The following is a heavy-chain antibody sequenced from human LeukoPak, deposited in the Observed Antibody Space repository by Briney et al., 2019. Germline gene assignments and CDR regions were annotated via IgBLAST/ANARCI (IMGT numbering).Heavy chain of an antibody. D-gene: IGHD3-22*01. J-gene: IGHJ1*01. CDR2: IKTDGSEK. CDR1: GFTFSNYW. CDR3: ATYSSFNRREFQY. Sequence: GGSLRLSCEGSGFTFSNYWMGWVRQAPGKGLQWVANIKTDGSEKYAKNSLYLQMNSLRAEDTAVYYCATYSSFNRREFQYWGQGTLLTVSS. V-gene: IGHV3-7*01.